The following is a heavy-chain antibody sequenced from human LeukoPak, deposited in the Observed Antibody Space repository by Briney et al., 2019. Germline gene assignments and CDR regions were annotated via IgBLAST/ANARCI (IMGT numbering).Heavy chain of an antibody. CDR1: GYSFTSYW. J-gene: IGHJ4*02. D-gene: IGHD5-18*01. CDR3: ARQGPGYSYVSAYYFDY. V-gene: IGHV5-51*01. Sequence: GESLKISCEGSGYSFTSYWIGWVRQMPGKGLEWMGIIYPGDSDTRYSPSFQGQVTISADKSISTAYLQWSSLKASDTAMYYCARQGPGYSYVSAYYFDYWGQGTLVTVSS. CDR2: IYPGDSDT.